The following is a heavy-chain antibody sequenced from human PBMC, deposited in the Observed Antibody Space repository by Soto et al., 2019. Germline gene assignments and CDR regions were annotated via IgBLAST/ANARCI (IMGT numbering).Heavy chain of an antibody. CDR2: ISQSGTA. V-gene: IGHV4-4*02. Sequence: QVQLQESGPGLVKPSETLSLTCAVSGGSVSSRNWWSWVRQPPGKGLEWIGQISQSGTANYKPSLKSGVTISVDKSKHQCSLILRSVPDADRAVYFCARHGGRFFDYWGQGILVTVPS. J-gene: IGHJ4*02. CDR1: GGSVSSRNW. CDR3: ARHGGRFFDY. D-gene: IGHD2-15*01.